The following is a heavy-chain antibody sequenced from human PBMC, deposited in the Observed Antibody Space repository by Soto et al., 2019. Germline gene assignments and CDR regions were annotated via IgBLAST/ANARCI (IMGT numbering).Heavy chain of an antibody. J-gene: IGHJ4*02. CDR3: ARAGGYFDY. CDR2: TYYRSKWNN. V-gene: IGHV6-1*01. Sequence: SQTLSLTCAISGDSVSSNRAAGNWIRQSPSRGLEWLGRTYYRSKWNNDYAVSVRSRITIKPDTSNNQFTLQLNSVTPEDTSVYYCARAGGYFDYLRQGTLVTVSS. CDR1: GDSVSSNRAA. D-gene: IGHD3-10*01.